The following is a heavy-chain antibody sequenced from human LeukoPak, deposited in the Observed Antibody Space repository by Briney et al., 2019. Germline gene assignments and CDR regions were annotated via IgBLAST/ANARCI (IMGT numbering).Heavy chain of an antibody. CDR3: GRRTFYDTLTGYKYWYFDL. Sequence: PSETLSLTCTVSGGPISSYYWSWIRQPPGKRLEWIGYTLYSGRTDKHPSLWNRVTMSGATSKNQIPLTLTSVTAADTPVYYCGRRTFYDTLTGYKYWYFDLWGRGTLITVSS. CDR1: GGPISSYY. V-gene: IGHV4-59*01. D-gene: IGHD3-9*01. J-gene: IGHJ2*01. CDR2: TLYSGRT.